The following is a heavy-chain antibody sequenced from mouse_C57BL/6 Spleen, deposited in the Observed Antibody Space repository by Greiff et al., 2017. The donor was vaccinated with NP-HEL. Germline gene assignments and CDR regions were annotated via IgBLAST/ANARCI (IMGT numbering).Heavy chain of an antibody. D-gene: IGHD1-1*01. J-gene: IGHJ1*03. CDR1: GYTFTSYW. Sequence: QVQLQQPGAELVKPGASVKMSCKASGYTFTSYWITWVKQRPGQGLEWIGDIYPGSGSTNYNEKFKSKATLTVDTSSSTAYMQLSSLTSKDSAVYYCARYDDSKEDRDYDVWGTGTTDT. CDR2: IYPGSGST. V-gene: IGHV1-55*01. CDR3: ARYDDSKEDRDYDV.